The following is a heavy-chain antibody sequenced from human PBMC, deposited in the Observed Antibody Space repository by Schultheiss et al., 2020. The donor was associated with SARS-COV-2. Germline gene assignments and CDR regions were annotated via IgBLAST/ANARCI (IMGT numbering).Heavy chain of an antibody. CDR2: ISGSGGST. Sequence: GESLKISCAASGFTFSSYAMSWVRQAPGKGLEWVSAISGSGGSTYYADSVKGRFTISRDNSKNTLYLQMNSLRAEDTAVYYCAKGSRDYYDSSGYYAFDIWGQGTMVTVSS. CDR3: AKGSRDYYDSSGYYAFDI. D-gene: IGHD3-22*01. J-gene: IGHJ3*02. CDR1: GFTFSSYA. V-gene: IGHV3-23*01.